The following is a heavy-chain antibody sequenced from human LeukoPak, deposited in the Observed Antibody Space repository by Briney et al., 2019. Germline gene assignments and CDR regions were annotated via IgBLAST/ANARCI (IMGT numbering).Heavy chain of an antibody. CDR2: IRYDGYSK. J-gene: IGHJ4*02. V-gene: IGHV3-30*02. CDR3: ARDGPTTKFDY. Sequence: PGGSLRLSCAASGFTFNRHGMHWVRQAPGKGLEWVAFIRYDGYSKYYADSVQGRFTISRDSSKNSLSLQMSSLRPDDTAVYYCARDGPTTKFDYWGQGTLVTVSS. D-gene: IGHD1-1*01. CDR1: GFTFNRHG.